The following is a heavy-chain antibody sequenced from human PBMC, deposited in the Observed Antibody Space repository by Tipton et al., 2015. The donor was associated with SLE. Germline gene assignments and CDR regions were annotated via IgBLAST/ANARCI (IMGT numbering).Heavy chain of an antibody. V-gene: IGHV4-34*01. Sequence: TLSLTCAVYGGSLSGYYWSWIRQPPGKGLEWIGSIDYRGSTTYSPSLRSRVMISVDTSTNRLSLNLASVTAADTAIYFCARGFYYDFWSAYHNEKVPKTYYFDYWGQGSLVTVSS. J-gene: IGHJ4*02. CDR1: GGSLSGYY. CDR2: IDYRGST. D-gene: IGHD3-3*01. CDR3: ARGFYYDFWSAYHNEKVPKTYYFDY.